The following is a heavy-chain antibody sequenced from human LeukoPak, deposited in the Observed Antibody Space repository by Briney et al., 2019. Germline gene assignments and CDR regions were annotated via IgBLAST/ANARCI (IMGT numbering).Heavy chain of an antibody. CDR1: GGSISSYY. Sequence: PSETLSLTCTVSGGSISSYYWSWIRQPPGKGLEWIGYIYYSGTTNSNPSLKSRVTISVDTSKNQFSLTLSSVAAADTAVYYCARELRNFPYYMDVWGKGTTVTVSS. CDR3: ARELRNFPYYMDV. CDR2: IYYSGTT. V-gene: IGHV4-59*01. J-gene: IGHJ6*03. D-gene: IGHD1-14*01.